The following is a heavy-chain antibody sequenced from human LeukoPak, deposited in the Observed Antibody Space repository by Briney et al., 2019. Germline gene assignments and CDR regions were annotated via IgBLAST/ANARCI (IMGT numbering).Heavy chain of an antibody. CDR1: GGSISSGGYY. V-gene: IGHV4-31*03. Sequence: SETLSLTCTVSGGSISSGGYYWSWIRQHPGKGLEWIGYIYYSGSTYYNPSLKSRVTISVDTSKNQFSLKLSSVTAADTAVYYCARDSETKEVPILWFGELLPGYMDVWGKGTTVTVSS. CDR2: IYYSGST. J-gene: IGHJ6*03. CDR3: ARDSETKEVPILWFGELLPGYMDV. D-gene: IGHD3-10*01.